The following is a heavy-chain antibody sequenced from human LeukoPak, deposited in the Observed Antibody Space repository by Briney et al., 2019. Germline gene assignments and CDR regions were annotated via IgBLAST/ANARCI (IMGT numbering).Heavy chain of an antibody. CDR2: INHSGTT. CDR1: GGSFSGYY. J-gene: IGHJ4*02. CDR3: ASNGPLLSDTSRYYFDS. D-gene: IGHD3-22*01. Sequence: PSETLSLTCAAYGGSFSGYYWSWVRQPPGKGLEWIGEINHSGTTNYNPSLKSRLTISVDTAKNQFSLNLSSLTAADTAVYYCASNGPLLSDTSRYYFDSWGQGTLVTVSS. V-gene: IGHV4-34*01.